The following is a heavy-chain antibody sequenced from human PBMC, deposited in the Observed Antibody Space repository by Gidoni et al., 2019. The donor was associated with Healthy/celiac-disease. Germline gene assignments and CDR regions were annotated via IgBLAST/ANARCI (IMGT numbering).Heavy chain of an antibody. J-gene: IGHJ4*02. CDR3: AKDPRAYYYDSSGYSSFDY. CDR1: GFPFSSYA. Sequence: EVQLLESGGGLVQPGGSLRLSCAASGFPFSSYAMSWVRQAPGKGLEWVSAMSGSGGSTYYADSVKGRFTISRDNSKNTLYLQMNSLRAEDTAVYYCAKDPRAYYYDSSGYSSFDYWGQGTLVTVSS. V-gene: IGHV3-23*01. CDR2: MSGSGGST. D-gene: IGHD3-22*01.